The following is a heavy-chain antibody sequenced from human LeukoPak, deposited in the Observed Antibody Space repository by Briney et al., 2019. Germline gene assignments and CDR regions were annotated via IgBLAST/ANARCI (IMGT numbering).Heavy chain of an antibody. J-gene: IGHJ4*02. Sequence: SIGRISPTGSPNYNAYLKSRLSISMDTSRSQFSLKLSSVTAADTAVYYCAREAGISRPLDYWGQGTLVTVSS. CDR2: ISPTGSP. V-gene: IGHV4-4*07. CDR3: AREAGISRPLDY.